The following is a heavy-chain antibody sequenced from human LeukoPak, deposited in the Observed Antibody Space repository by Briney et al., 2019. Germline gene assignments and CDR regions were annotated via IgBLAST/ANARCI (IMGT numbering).Heavy chain of an antibody. CDR1: GFTFSDYY. CDR2: ISGSGGST. V-gene: IGHV3-23*01. D-gene: IGHD1-26*01. J-gene: IGHJ4*02. CDR3: AKDVSVGATWYDY. Sequence: GGSLRLSCAASGFTFSDYYMSWVRQAPGKGLEWVSAISGSGGSTYYADSVKGRFTISRDNSKNTLYLQMNSLRAEDTAVYYCAKDVSVGATWYDYWGQGTLVTVSS.